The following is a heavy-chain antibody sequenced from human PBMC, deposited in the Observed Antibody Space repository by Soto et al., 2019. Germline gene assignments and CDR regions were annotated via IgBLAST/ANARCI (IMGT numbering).Heavy chain of an antibody. CDR2: MNPNSGNT. V-gene: IGHV1-8*01. Sequence: QVQLVQSGAEVKKPGASVKVSCKASGYTFTSYDINWVRQATGQGLEWRGWMNPNSGNTGYAQKFQGRVTMTRNTSIRTTCIELSSLRSGDTAVYYSARERIGTASMDAWCQGATVTVSS. CDR1: GYTFTSYD. J-gene: IGHJ6*02. CDR3: ARERIGTASMDA. D-gene: IGHD1-1*01.